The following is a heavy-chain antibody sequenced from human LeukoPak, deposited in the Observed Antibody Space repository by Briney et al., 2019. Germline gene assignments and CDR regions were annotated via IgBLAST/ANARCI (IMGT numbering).Heavy chain of an antibody. D-gene: IGHD6-25*01. CDR1: GFSFSRYT. Sequence: PGRSLRLSCAASGFSFSRYTMHWVRQSPGKGLEWVAVISYHGNNKYYADSVKGRLTISRDNSKNTLYLQMNSLRPEDTAVYYCAKVDYSSVWAPSNHYFDYWGQGTLVTVSS. V-gene: IGHV3-30*04. J-gene: IGHJ4*02. CDR3: AKVDYSSVWAPSNHYFDY. CDR2: ISYHGNNK.